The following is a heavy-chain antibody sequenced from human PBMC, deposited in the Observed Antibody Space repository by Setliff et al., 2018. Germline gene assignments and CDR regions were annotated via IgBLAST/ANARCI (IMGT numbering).Heavy chain of an antibody. J-gene: IGHJ3*02. CDR2: IKQDGSTK. CDR1: GFTFSSYW. D-gene: IGHD3-22*01. V-gene: IGHV3-7*01. CDR3: VRDDADNYDAFDN. Sequence: LRLSCAASGFTFSSYWMSWVRQAPGKGLEWVADIKQDGSTKYYLDSVKGRFTISRDNAKRSLYLQMNGLRADDTGVYYCVRDDADNYDAFDNWGQGTLVTVSS.